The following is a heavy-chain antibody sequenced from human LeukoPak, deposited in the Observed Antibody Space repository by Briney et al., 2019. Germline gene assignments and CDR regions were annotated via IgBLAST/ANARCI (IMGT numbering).Heavy chain of an antibody. CDR3: ARVASWSGYTTEYYYYYTDV. CDR2: IYTSGST. CDR1: GGSISSGSYF. V-gene: IGHV4-61*02. Sequence: PSETLSLTCTVSGGSISSGSYFRSWIRQPAGKGLEWIGRIYTSGSTNYNPSLKSRVTISVDTSKNQFSLKLSSVTAADTAVYYCARVASWSGYTTEYYYYYTDVCGKGNTITVSS. D-gene: IGHD3-3*01. J-gene: IGHJ6*03.